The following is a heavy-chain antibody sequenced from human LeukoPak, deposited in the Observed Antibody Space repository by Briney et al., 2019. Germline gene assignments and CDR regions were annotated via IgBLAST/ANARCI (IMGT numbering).Heavy chain of an antibody. CDR3: ARGDYPFLL. V-gene: IGHV3-48*04. J-gene: IGHJ4*02. Sequence: GGSLRLSCAASGFTFSSYSMNWVRQAPGEGLEWVSYISSSSSAIYYADSVKGRFTISRDNAKNSLYLQMNSLRAEDTAVYYCARGDYPFLLWGQGALVTVSS. CDR2: ISSSSSAI. CDR1: GFTFSSYS. D-gene: IGHD4-11*01.